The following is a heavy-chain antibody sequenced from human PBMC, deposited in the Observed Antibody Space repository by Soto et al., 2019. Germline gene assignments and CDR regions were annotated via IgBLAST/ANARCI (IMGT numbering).Heavy chain of an antibody. J-gene: IGHJ3*02. CDR3: ARQRGFRYSGRRIQRCDALDI. CDR2: IYPGDSDT. Sequence: PGESLKISCKGSGYSFTSYWIGWVRQMPGKGLEWMGIIYPGDSDTRYSPSFQGQVTISADKSISTAYLQWSSLKASDTAMYYCARQRGFRYSGRRIQRCDALDIWGQGTMVTVSS. V-gene: IGHV5-51*01. D-gene: IGHD1-26*01. CDR1: GYSFTSYW.